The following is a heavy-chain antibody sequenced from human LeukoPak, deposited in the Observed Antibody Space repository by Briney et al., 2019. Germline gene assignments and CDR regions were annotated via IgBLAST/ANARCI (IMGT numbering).Heavy chain of an antibody. CDR3: AHSLTDYYDSSGYCAFDI. D-gene: IGHD3-22*01. CDR2: IYWDDDK. Sequence: SAPTLVKPTQTLTLTCTFSGFSLSTSGVGVGWIRQPPGKALEWRALIYWDDDKRYSPSLKSRLTITKATSKNQVVVTMTNMDPVDTATYYCAHSLTDYYDSSGYCAFDIWGQGTMVTVSS. J-gene: IGHJ3*02. CDR1: GFSLSTSGVG. V-gene: IGHV2-5*02.